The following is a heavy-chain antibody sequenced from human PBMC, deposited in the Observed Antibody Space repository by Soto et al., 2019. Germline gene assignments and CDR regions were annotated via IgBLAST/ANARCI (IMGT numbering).Heavy chain of an antibody. D-gene: IGHD3-22*01. J-gene: IGHJ4*02. CDR1: GFTCSNYA. CDR3: AKDLSSLGWLALGAPFDS. V-gene: IGHV3-23*01. CDR2: ISANGRNA. Sequence: EVHLLESGGDVVQPGRSLRLSCAASGFTCSNYAMNWIRQAPGKGLEWLSSISANGRNAYYADSVKGRFTISRDRSKNTLYLQLDSLRVEDTAMYFCAKDLSSLGWLALGAPFDSWGQGTLVTVSS.